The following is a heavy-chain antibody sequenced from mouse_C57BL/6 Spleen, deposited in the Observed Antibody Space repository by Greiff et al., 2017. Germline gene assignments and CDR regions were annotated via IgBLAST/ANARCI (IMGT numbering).Heavy chain of an antibody. CDR2: INPNNGGT. J-gene: IGHJ1*03. Sequence: EVQLQQSGPELVKPGASVKISCKASGYTFTDYYMNWVKQSHGKSLEWIGDINPNNGGTSYNQKFKGKATLTVDKSSSTAYMELRSLTSEDSAVYYCASGTTVVATKYFDVWGTGTTVTVSS. CDR3: ASGTTVVATKYFDV. D-gene: IGHD1-1*01. V-gene: IGHV1-26*01. CDR1: GYTFTDYY.